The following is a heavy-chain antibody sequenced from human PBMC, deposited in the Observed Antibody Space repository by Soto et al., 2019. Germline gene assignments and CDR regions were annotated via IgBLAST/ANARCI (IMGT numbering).Heavy chain of an antibody. CDR2: MDPSDSYT. CDR3: ARAAGVVIINGMDV. J-gene: IGHJ6*02. V-gene: IGHV5-10-1*01. D-gene: IGHD3-3*01. CDR1: GYSFTSYW. Sequence: PGESLKISCKGSGYSFTSYWISWVRQMPGKGLEWMGRMDPSDSYTNYSPSFQGRVTISADKSISTAYLQWSSLKASDTAMYYCARAAGVVIINGMDVWGQGTTVTVSS.